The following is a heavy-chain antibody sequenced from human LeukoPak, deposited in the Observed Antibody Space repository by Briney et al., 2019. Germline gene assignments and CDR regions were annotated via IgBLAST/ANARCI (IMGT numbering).Heavy chain of an antibody. CDR1: GYSFTSYW. CDR2: IYPGDSDT. J-gene: IGHJ3*02. V-gene: IGHV5-51*01. CDR3: ARTVVPAAIPDAFDI. D-gene: IGHD2-2*01. Sequence: GESLKISCEVSGYSFTSYWIGWVRQMPGKGLEWMGIIYPGDSDTRYSPSFQGQVTISADKSISTAYLQWSSLKASDTAMYYCARTVVPAAIPDAFDIWGQGTMVTVSS.